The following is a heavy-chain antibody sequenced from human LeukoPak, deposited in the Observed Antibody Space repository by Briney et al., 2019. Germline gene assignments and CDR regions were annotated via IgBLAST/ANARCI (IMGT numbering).Heavy chain of an antibody. D-gene: IGHD5-24*01. CDR1: DVTVSRNY. CDR3: TRDQMNY. Sequence: GGSLRLSCTASDVTVSRNYMLWVRQGPGQGLEWVSLIFSNGDTHYADSVKGRFTISRDTSKNTVSLQMNSLRVKDTAMYYCTRDQMNYWGQGTLVTVSS. J-gene: IGHJ4*02. V-gene: IGHV3-53*01. CDR2: IFSNGDT.